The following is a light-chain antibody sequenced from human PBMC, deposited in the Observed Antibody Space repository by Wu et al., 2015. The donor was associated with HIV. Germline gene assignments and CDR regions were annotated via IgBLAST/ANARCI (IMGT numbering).Light chain of an antibody. CDR1: QSVSSY. V-gene: IGKV3-20*01. Sequence: EIVLTQSPATLSLSPGERATLSCRASQSVSSYLAWYQQKPGQSPRLLIYGASSRATGIPDRFSGSGSGTDFTLTISRLEPEDFAVYHCQQYGSSPRTFGQGTKVEIK. J-gene: IGKJ1*01. CDR2: GAS. CDR3: QQYGSSPRT.